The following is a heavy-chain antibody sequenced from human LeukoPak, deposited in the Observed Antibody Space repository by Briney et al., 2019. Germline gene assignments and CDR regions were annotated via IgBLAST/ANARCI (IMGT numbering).Heavy chain of an antibody. V-gene: IGHV1-3*01. J-gene: IGHJ4*02. Sequence: VASVKVSCKASGYTFTSYAMHWVRQAPGQRLEWMGWINAGNGNTKYSQKFQGRVTITRDTSASTAYMELSSLRSGDTAVYYCARALGSGWARPFDYWGQGTLVTVSS. CDR3: ARALGSGWARPFDY. D-gene: IGHD6-19*01. CDR2: INAGNGNT. CDR1: GYTFTSYA.